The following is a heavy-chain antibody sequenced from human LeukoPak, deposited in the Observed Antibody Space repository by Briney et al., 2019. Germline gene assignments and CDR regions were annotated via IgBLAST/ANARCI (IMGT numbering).Heavy chain of an antibody. CDR3: ARDYSARDYSGRHAFDI. V-gene: IGHV3-7*03. Sequence: PXGSLRLSCAGSGFTFDNYWMNWVRQAPGKGLEWVANIKQDGSEKYYVDSVKGRFTISRDNAKNSLYLQMNSLRAEDTAVYYCARDYSARDYSGRHAFDIWGQGTMVTVSS. CDR2: IKQDGSEK. D-gene: IGHD1-26*01. J-gene: IGHJ3*02. CDR1: GFTFDNYW.